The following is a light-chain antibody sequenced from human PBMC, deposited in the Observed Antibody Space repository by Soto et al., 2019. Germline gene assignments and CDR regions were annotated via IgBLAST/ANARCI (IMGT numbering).Light chain of an antibody. CDR2: DAS. V-gene: IGKV3-20*01. CDR3: QQYGSSPPT. Sequence: EIVLTQSPGTLPLSPGERSTLSCKASQSVSSSYLAWYQQKHGLAPRXXIYDASSRATGIPDRFSGSGSGTDLTITISRLQPEDFEVYYCQQYGSSPPTFGQGTKVDIK. CDR1: QSVSSSY. J-gene: IGKJ1*01.